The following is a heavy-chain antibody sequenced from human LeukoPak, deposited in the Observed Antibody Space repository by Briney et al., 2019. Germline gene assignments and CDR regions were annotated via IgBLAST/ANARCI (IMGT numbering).Heavy chain of an antibody. Sequence: PSETLSLTCTVSGDSISNYDWSWIRQPPGKGLEWIAYLYNKGSTNYNPSLKRRRTISVDKSNKQSSLRLISMTPADTAAYYCARPALFLVRTGYYDGWGQGTLVTVSS. CDR1: GDSISNYD. D-gene: IGHD3-9*01. CDR3: ARPALFLVRTGYYDG. J-gene: IGHJ4*02. CDR2: LYNKGST. V-gene: IGHV4-59*08.